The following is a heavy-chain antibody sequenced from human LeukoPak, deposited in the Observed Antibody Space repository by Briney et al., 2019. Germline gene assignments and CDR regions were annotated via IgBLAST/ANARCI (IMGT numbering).Heavy chain of an antibody. D-gene: IGHD1-1*01. CDR2: INPTTGVA. J-gene: IGHJ6*03. Sequence: GSVKVSCKTSGYTFTVHYMNWLRQAPGQGLEWMGRINPTTGVANYAQKFQGRITVTRDTSINTAYMELSSLRSDDTAVYYCARLDRNYYYLDVWGQGTTVTVSS. CDR3: ARLDRNYYYLDV. CDR1: GYTFTVHY. V-gene: IGHV1-2*06.